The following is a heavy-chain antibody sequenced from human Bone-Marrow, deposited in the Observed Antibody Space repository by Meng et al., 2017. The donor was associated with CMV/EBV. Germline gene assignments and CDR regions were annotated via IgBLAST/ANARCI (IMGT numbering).Heavy chain of an antibody. CDR3: ARDRDRSSSQRFDY. D-gene: IGHD6-6*01. CDR2: ISSSGSTI. J-gene: IGHJ4*02. V-gene: IGHV3-48*03. Sequence: GESLKISCAASGFTFSSYEMNWVRQAPGKGLEWVSYISSSGSTIYYADSVKGRFTISRDNAKNSLYLQMNSLRAEDTAVYYCARDRDRSSSQRFDYWGQGTLVTVYS. CDR1: GFTFSSYE.